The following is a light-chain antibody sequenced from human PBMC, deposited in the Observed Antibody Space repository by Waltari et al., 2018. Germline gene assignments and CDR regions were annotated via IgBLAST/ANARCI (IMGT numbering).Light chain of an antibody. J-gene: IGLJ3*02. V-gene: IGLV2-8*01. Sequence: QSALTQPPSASGSPGQSVTISCTGTSGDVGSYNYVSWYQQEPGKGPKLISYDVSKRPSGVPDRFSGSKSGNTASLTVSGLQAEDEADYYCCSYAGSSNSVFGGGTKLTVL. CDR3: CSYAGSSNSV. CDR1: SGDVGSYNY. CDR2: DVS.